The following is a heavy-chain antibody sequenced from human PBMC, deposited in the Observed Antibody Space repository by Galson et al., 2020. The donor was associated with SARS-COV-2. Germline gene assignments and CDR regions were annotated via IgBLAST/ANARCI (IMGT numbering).Heavy chain of an antibody. CDR1: GFTFRSFG. V-gene: IGHV3-21*01. CDR2: ISARTNYI. J-gene: IGHJ4*02. Sequence: NSGGSLRLSCAASGFTFRSFGMTWVRQAPGKGLEWVSPISARTNYIDYADSVKGRFTISRDNAKNSLYLQLNSLRAEDTAVYYCARDTPLADYWGQGTLVTVSS. D-gene: IGHD3-16*01. CDR3: ARDTPLADY.